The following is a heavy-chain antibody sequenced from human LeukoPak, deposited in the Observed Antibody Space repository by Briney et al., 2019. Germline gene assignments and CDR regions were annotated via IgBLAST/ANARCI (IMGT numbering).Heavy chain of an antibody. Sequence: ASVEVSCKASGYTFPSYFMHWVRQAPGQGLEWMGIINPSGGSTNYAQNFKGRVTMTRDTSTSTVYMELKSLRSEDTAVYYCARGGSGVYYYYYGMDVWGQGTMVTVSS. J-gene: IGHJ6*02. V-gene: IGHV1-46*01. CDR3: ARGGSGVYYYYYGMDV. CDR2: INPSGGST. D-gene: IGHD3-10*01. CDR1: GYTFPSYF.